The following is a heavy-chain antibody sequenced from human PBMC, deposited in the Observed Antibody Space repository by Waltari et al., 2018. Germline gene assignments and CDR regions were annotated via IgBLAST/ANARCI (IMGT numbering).Heavy chain of an antibody. CDR1: GFSLSNARMG. V-gene: IGHV2-26*01. J-gene: IGHJ4*02. CDR2: IFSNDEK. D-gene: IGHD1-26*01. Sequence: QVTLKESGPVLVKPTETLTLTCTVSGFSLSNARMGVSWIRQPPGKALEWLAHIFSNDEKSCSTSLKSRLTISKDTSKSQVVLTMTNMDPVDTATYYCARIHGYRGELPPFDYWGQGTLVTVSS. CDR3: ARIHGYRGELPPFDY.